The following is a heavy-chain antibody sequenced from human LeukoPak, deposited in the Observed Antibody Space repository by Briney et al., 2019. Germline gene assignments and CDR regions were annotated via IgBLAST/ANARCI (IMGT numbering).Heavy chain of an antibody. V-gene: IGHV5-51*01. CDR1: GGTFSSYA. J-gene: IGHJ3*02. CDR2: IYPGDSDT. CDR3: ARADSGSYGMADAFDI. Sequence: KVSCKASGGTFSSYAISWVRQMPGKGLEWMGIIYPGDSDTRYSPSFQGQVTISADKSISTAYLQWSSLKASDTAMYYCARADSGSYGMADAFDIWGQGTMVTVSS. D-gene: IGHD1-26*01.